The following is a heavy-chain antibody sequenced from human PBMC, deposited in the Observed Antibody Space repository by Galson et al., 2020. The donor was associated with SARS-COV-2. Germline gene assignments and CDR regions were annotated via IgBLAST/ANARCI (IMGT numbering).Heavy chain of an antibody. V-gene: IGHV3-30*18. D-gene: IGHD2-21*02. Sequence: GESLKISCTASGFSFSNSGMHWVRQAPGKGLEWLAGISHDATYKDYGASVRGRFTISRDNARNTVYLQINSLRSEDTAVYYCAKGCTAGTYCLYIDHWGQGAPVTVSS. J-gene: IGHJ4*02. CDR3: AKGCTAGTYCLYIDH. CDR1: GFSFSNSG. CDR2: ISHDATYK.